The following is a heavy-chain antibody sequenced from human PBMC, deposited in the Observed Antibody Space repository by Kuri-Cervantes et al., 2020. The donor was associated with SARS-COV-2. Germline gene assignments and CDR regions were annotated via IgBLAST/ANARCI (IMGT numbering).Heavy chain of an antibody. V-gene: IGHV3-21*01. CDR2: ISSSSSCI. CDR1: GFTFSSYS. J-gene: IGHJ5*02. D-gene: IGHD1-26*01. Sequence: GESLKISCAASGFTFSSYSMNWVRQAPGKGLEWVSSISSSSSCIYYADSVKGRFTISRDNAKNSLYLQMNSLRAEDTAVYYCASEDSGSYFRGRGMFDPWGQGTLVTVSS. CDR3: ASEDSGSYFRGRGMFDP.